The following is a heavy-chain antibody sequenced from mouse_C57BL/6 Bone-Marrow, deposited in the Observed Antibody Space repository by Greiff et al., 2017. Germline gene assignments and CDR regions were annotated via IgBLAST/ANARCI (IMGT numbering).Heavy chain of an antibody. D-gene: IGHD4-1*01. CDR3: AGNWDEGAMGY. Sequence: VQVVESGPGLVAPSQSLSITCTVSGFSLTSYGVSWVRQPPGQGLEWLGVIWGDGSTHYHSALISRLSLSKDNSKSHVFLKLNSLQTDDTATDYCAGNWDEGAMGYWGQGTSVTVSS. CDR2: IWGDGST. V-gene: IGHV2-3*01. J-gene: IGHJ4*01. CDR1: GFSLTSYG.